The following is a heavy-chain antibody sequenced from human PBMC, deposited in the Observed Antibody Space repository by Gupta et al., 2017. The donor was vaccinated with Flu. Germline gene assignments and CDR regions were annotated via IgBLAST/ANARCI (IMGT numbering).Heavy chain of an antibody. V-gene: IGHV3-33*01. CDR1: GFTFSSYG. J-gene: IGHJ3*02. D-gene: IGHD2-2*01. Sequence: QVQLVESGGGVVQPGRSLRLSCAASGFTFSSYGMPWVRQAPGKGLEWVAVIWYDGSNKYYADSVKGRFTISRDNSKNTLYLQMNSLRAEDTAVYYCARRYCSSTSCYGDAFDIWGQGTMVTVSS. CDR3: ARRYCSSTSCYGDAFDI. CDR2: IWYDGSNK.